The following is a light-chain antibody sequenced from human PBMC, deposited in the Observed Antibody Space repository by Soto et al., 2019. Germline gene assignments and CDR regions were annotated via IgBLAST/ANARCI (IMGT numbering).Light chain of an antibody. CDR3: QHYGTSRVT. J-gene: IGKJ3*01. Sequence: EIVLTQSPDTLSLSPGERATLSCRASQSVSNNRLAWYQQRPGQAPSRLIYGAFSRATGVPDRFSGSGSGTDFTLTISRLEPEDFAVYSCQHYGTSRVTFGPGTKVDVK. V-gene: IGKV3-20*01. CDR2: GAF. CDR1: QSVSNNR.